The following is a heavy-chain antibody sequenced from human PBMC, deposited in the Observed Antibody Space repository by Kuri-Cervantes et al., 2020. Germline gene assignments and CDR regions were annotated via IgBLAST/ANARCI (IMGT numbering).Heavy chain of an antibody. CDR1: GFTFSSYG. D-gene: IGHD3-10*01. CDR2: ISSSSSYI. J-gene: IGHJ6*02. Sequence: LSLTCAASGFTFSSYGMNWVRQAPGKGLEWVSSISSSSSYIYYADSVKGRFTISRDNAKNSLYLQMNSLRAEDTAVYYCARDLERLWFGELYSYYYYGMDVWGQGTTVTVSS. CDR3: ARDLERLWFGELYSYYYYGMDV. V-gene: IGHV3-21*01.